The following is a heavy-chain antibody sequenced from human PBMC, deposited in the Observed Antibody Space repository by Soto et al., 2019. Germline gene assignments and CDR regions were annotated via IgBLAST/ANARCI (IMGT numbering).Heavy chain of an antibody. CDR1: GGSISSSPYY. Sequence: SETLSLTCAVSGGSISSSPYYWGWIRQPPGKGLEWIGSVSSSGSTSYNPSLKSRGAISVDTSNNQFSLKLSSVTAADTAVYYCARTHNFFDWTGWSYPWWSWLDTWGQEILVTVSS. CDR3: ARTHNFFDWTGWSYPWWSWLDT. D-gene: IGHD1-26*01. CDR2: VSSSGST. J-gene: IGHJ5*02. V-gene: IGHV4-39*01.